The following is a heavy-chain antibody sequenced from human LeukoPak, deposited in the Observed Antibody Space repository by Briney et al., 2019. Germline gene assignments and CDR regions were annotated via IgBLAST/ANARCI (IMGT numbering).Heavy chain of an antibody. V-gene: IGHV3-73*01. D-gene: IGHD3-10*02. J-gene: IGHJ6*04. CDR3: AELGITMIGGV. CDR1: GFTFSGSA. Sequence: GGSLRLSCAASGFTFSGSAMHWVRQASGKGLEWVGRIRSKANSYATAYAASVKGRFTISRDDSKNTAYLQMNSLKTEDTAVYYCAELGITMIGGVWGKGTTVTISS. CDR2: IRSKANSYAT.